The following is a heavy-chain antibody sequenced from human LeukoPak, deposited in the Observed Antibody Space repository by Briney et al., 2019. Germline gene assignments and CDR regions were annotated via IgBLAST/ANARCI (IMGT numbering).Heavy chain of an antibody. Sequence: ASVKVSCKASGYTFTSYAMHWVRQAPGQGLEWMGWINAGNGNTKYSQKFQGRVTITRDTSASTAYMELSSLRSEDTAVYYCARDYYYYDSSGLGYWGQGTLVTVSS. J-gene: IGHJ4*02. CDR1: GYTFTSYA. CDR2: INAGNGNT. CDR3: ARDYYYYDSSGLGY. D-gene: IGHD3-22*01. V-gene: IGHV1-3*01.